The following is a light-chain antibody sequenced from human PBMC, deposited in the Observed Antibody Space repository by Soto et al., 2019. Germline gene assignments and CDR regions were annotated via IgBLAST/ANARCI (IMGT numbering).Light chain of an antibody. CDR3: QQYGSSGT. V-gene: IGKV3-20*01. CDR2: GAS. Sequence: EIVLTQSPGTLSLSPGEGATLSCRASQNVDSNYLARYQQKPGQAPRLLIYGASNRATGIPDRFSGSGSGTDFTLTISRLEPEDFAVYYCQQYGSSGTFGQGTKVDIK. CDR1: QNVDSNY. J-gene: IGKJ1*01.